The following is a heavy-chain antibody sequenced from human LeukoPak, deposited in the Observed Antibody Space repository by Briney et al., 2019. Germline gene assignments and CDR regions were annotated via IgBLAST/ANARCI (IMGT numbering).Heavy chain of an antibody. D-gene: IGHD3-22*01. Sequence: SETLSLTCAVYGGSFSGYYWSWIRQPPGKGLEWIGEINHSGSTHYNPSLKRRVTISVDTSKNQFSLKLSSVTAADTALYFCARDDTYFYDSSGHGFDFWGQGTLVTVSS. J-gene: IGHJ4*02. V-gene: IGHV4-34*01. CDR1: GGSFSGYY. CDR2: INHSGST. CDR3: ARDDTYFYDSSGHGFDF.